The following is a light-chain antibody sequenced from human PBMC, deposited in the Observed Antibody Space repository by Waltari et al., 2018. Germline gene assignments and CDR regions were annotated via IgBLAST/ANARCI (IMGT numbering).Light chain of an antibody. V-gene: IGKV1-9*01. J-gene: IGKJ5*01. CDR1: QGLSSY. CDR3: QQLNSYPSVT. CDR2: AAS. Sequence: IQLTQSPSSLSASVGDRVTITCRASQGLSSYLAWYQQKPGKAPKLLIYAASTLQSGVPSRFSGSGSGTDFSLTISSLQPEDFATYYCQQLNSYPSVTFGQGTRLEVK.